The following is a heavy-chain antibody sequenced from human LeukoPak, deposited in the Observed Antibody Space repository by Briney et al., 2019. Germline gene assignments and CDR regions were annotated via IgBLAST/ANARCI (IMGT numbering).Heavy chain of an antibody. CDR1: GFSFTTYA. CDR2: ISGSGSKT. CDR3: SKRTGASSFDN. D-gene: IGHD4/OR15-4a*01. J-gene: IGHJ4*02. Sequence: QPGGSLRLSCAASGFSFTTYAMNWVRQAPGKGLEWVSTISGSGSKTSYADSVKGRFTISRDNSRNTLHLQINSLRADDTAVYYCSKRTGASSFDNWGQGTLVTVSS. V-gene: IGHV3-23*01.